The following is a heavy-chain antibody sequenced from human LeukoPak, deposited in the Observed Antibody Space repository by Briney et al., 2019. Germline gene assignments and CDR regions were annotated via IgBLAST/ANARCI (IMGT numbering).Heavy chain of an antibody. D-gene: IGHD2-2*01. CDR1: GFTFSSYG. J-gene: IGHJ6*03. Sequence: PGGSLRLSCAASGFTFSSYGMHWVRQAPGKGLEWVAVMSYDGSYKYYAASVKGRFTISRDNSKSTLYLQVNGLRPEDTAVYFCARDGVVVVPAGYLYYYMDVWGKGTTVTVPS. CDR2: MSYDGSYK. CDR3: ARDGVVVVPAGYLYYYMDV. V-gene: IGHV3-30*19.